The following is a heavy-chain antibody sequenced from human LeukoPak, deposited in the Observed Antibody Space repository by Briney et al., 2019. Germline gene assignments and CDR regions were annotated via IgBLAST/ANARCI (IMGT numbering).Heavy chain of an antibody. Sequence: SEPLSLTCTVSDGPIRSHYWTWIRQPPLKGLEWIGDISHSGSTHYNPSLKSRVTISIDTSKSQFSLRLTSAAAADTAVYYCGRDALVGYFSYYYIDVWGKGTTVTVSS. V-gene: IGHV4-59*11. J-gene: IGHJ6*03. D-gene: IGHD2-15*01. CDR3: GRDALVGYFSYYYIDV. CDR2: ISHSGST. CDR1: DGPIRSHY.